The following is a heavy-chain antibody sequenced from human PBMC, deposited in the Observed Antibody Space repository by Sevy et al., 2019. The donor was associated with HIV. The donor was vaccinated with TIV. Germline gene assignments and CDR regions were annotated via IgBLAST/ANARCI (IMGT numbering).Heavy chain of an antibody. Sequence: SETLSLTCAVHDGSFSGYHWNRIRQLPGKGLEWIGEINESGITYYNPSLKSRVTISVDTSKKQFSLKLNSVTAADTAVYFCARSPPVVVVPGAPSWFDPWGQGTLVTVSS. CDR3: ARSPPVVVVPGAPSWFDP. CDR2: INESGIT. J-gene: IGHJ5*02. CDR1: DGSFSGYH. D-gene: IGHD2-2*01. V-gene: IGHV4-34*01.